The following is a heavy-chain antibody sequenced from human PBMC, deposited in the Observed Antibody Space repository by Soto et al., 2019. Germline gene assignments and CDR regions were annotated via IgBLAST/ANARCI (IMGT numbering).Heavy chain of an antibody. J-gene: IGHJ5*02. CDR3: ARDETPITMVRGVMEEAWFDP. V-gene: IGHV3-21*01. Sequence: PGGSLRLSCAASGFTFSSYSMNWVRQAPGKGLEWVSSISSSSSYIYYTDSVKGRFTISRDNAKNSLYLQMNSLRAEDTAVYYCARDETPITMVRGVMEEAWFDPWGQGTLVTVSS. CDR2: ISSSSSYI. D-gene: IGHD3-10*01. CDR1: GFTFSSYS.